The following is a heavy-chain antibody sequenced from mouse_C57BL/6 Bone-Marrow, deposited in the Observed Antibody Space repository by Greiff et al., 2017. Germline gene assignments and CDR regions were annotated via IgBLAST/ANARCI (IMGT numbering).Heavy chain of an antibody. D-gene: IGHD2-4*01. J-gene: IGHJ2*01. CDR2: INPRSGGT. V-gene: IGHV1-54*01. CDR1: GYAFTNYL. CDR3: ARGGVYYDYDLDYFDY. Sequence: QVQLQQSGAELVRPGTSVKVSCKASGYAFTNYLIEWVKQRPGQGLEWIGVINPRSGGTNYNEKFKGKATLTADKSSSTAYMQLSSLTSEDSAVYFCARGGVYYDYDLDYFDYWGQGTTLTVSS.